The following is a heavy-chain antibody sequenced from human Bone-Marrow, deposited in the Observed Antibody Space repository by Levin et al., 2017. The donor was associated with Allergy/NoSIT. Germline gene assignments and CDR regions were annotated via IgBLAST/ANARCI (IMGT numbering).Heavy chain of an antibody. J-gene: IGHJ4*02. CDR3: ARDVFLPYNSSAEVSGFDY. CDR1: GFTFSSYG. D-gene: IGHD6-19*01. Sequence: GESLKISCAASGFTFSSYGMHWVRQAPGKGLEWVAVIWYDGSNKYYADSVKGRFTISRDNSKNTLYLQMNSLRAEDTAVYYCARDVFLPYNSSAEVSGFDYWGQGTLVTVSS. CDR2: IWYDGSNK. V-gene: IGHV3-33*01.